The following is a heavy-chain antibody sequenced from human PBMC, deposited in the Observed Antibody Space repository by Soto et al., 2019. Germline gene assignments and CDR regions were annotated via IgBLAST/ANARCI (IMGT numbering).Heavy chain of an antibody. D-gene: IGHD6-19*01. CDR2: INPNSGGT. CDR1: GYTFTGYY. J-gene: IGHJ4*02. Sequence: QVQLVQSGAEVKKPGASVKVSCKASGYTFTGYYMHWVRQAPGQGLEWMGWINPNSGGTNYAQKFQGWVSMTRDTSISAAYMELSRLRSDDTAVYYCARDPTSYSGGWYVFDYWGQGTLVTVSS. V-gene: IGHV1-2*04. CDR3: ARDPTSYSGGWYVFDY.